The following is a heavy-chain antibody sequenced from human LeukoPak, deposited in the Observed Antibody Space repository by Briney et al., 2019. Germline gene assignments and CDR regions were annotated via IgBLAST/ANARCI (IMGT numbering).Heavy chain of an antibody. CDR1: GGSFSGYY. Sequence: SETLSLTCAVYGGSFSGYYWSWIRQPPGKGLGWIGEINHSGSTNYNPSLKSRVTISVDTSKNQFSLKLSSVTAADTAVYYCARGSAIVVVPAATPGRGNWFDPWGQGTLVTVSS. V-gene: IGHV4-34*01. D-gene: IGHD2-2*02. J-gene: IGHJ5*02. CDR2: INHSGST. CDR3: ARGSAIVVVPAATPGRGNWFDP.